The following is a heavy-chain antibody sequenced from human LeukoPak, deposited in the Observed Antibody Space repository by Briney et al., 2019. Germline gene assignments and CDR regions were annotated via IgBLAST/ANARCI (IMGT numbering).Heavy chain of an antibody. Sequence: SETLSLTCAVYGGSFSGYYWSWIRQPPGKGLEWIGEINHSGSTNYNPSLKSRVTISVDTSKNQFSLKLSSVTAADTAVYYCARGLTTVTKAFTSQYGMDVWGQGTTVTISS. CDR3: ARGLTTVTKAFTSQYGMDV. CDR2: INHSGST. V-gene: IGHV4-34*01. J-gene: IGHJ6*02. D-gene: IGHD4-17*01. CDR1: GGSFSGYY.